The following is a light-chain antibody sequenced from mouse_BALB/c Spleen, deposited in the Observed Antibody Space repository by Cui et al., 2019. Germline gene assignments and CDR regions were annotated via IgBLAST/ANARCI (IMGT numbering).Light chain of an antibody. CDR2: RTS. J-gene: IGKJ5*01. V-gene: IGKV4-92*01. CDR3: QQGSSSPRT. CDR1: SSLSANY. Sequence: LVPAQSPVSITAPRGVEVAITCSGSSSLSANYLHWYQQKPGSSPKLLIYRTSNLASGVLDSFSGSGSESSYTLTISCMQDEVAATYYCQQGSSSPRTFGAGTKLEMK.